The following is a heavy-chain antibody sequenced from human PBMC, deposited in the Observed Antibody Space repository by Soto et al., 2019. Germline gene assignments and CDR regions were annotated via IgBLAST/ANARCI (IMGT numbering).Heavy chain of an antibody. CDR1: GYTFTRYA. Sequence: ASVKVSCKASGYTFTRYAMHWVRQAPGQRLEWMGWINAGNGNTKYSQKIQGRVTITRDTSASTAYMELSSLRSEVTAVYYCASSNIVAAPYGMDVWGQGTTVTVSS. J-gene: IGHJ6*02. V-gene: IGHV1-3*01. CDR2: INAGNGNT. CDR3: ASSNIVAAPYGMDV. D-gene: IGHD6-13*01.